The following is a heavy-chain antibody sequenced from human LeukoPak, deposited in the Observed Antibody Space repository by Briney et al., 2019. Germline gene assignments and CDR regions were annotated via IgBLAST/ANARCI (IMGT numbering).Heavy chain of an antibody. V-gene: IGHV4-39*07. D-gene: IGHD3-10*01. Sequence: SETLSLTCRVSGASINSGSNYWGWIRQPPGKTLEWIGSIYSSGSTYYNPSLKSRVIIIIDTPKHHFSLTLSSVTAADTAVYYCARSDGYGLVGIWGQGTMVTVSS. CDR3: ARSDGYGLVGI. CDR2: IYSSGST. J-gene: IGHJ3*02. CDR1: GASINSGSNY.